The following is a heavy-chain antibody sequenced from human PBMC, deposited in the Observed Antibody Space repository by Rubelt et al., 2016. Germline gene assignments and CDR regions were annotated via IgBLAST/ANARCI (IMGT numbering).Heavy chain of an antibody. Sequence: QVQLVESRGGVVQPGGSLRLSCAASGFTFSSYGMHWVRQAPGKWLEWVAFIRYDVSNQYYADSVKGRLSISRDNSKNTLYLQMNSLRSEDTAVYYCAKPARLDYGINAEYFQHWGQGTLVTVSS. CDR2: IRYDVSNQ. J-gene: IGHJ1*01. CDR1: GFTFSSYG. CDR3: AKPARLDYGINAEYFQH. V-gene: IGHV3-30*02. D-gene: IGHD4-17*01.